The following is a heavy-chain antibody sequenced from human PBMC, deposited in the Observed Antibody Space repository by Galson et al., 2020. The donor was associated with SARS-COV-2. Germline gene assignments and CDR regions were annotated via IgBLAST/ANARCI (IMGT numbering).Heavy chain of an antibody. CDR1: GGSFSGYY. Sequence: SATLSLTCAAYGGSFSGYYWSWIRQPPGKGLEWIGELNHSGSTNYNPSLKSRVTISVDTSKNQFSLKLSSVTAADTAVYYCARASVVVAAIDYYYYYGMDVWGQGTTVTVSS. CDR2: LNHSGST. D-gene: IGHD2-15*01. V-gene: IGHV4-34*01. J-gene: IGHJ6*02. CDR3: ARASVVVAAIDYYYYYGMDV.